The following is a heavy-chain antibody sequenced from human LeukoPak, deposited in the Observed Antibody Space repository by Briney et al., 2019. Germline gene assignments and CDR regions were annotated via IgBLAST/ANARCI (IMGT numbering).Heavy chain of an antibody. CDR1: GGSFSGYY. CDR3: ARAVQEYYYGSGDYMDV. Sequence: SETLSLTCAVYGGSFSGYYWSWIRQPPGKGLECIGEINHSGSTNYNPPLKSRVTISVDTSKNQFPLKLSSVTAADTAVYYCARAVQEYYYGSGDYMDVWGKGPTVTVSS. D-gene: IGHD3-10*01. V-gene: IGHV4-34*01. CDR2: INHSGST. J-gene: IGHJ6*03.